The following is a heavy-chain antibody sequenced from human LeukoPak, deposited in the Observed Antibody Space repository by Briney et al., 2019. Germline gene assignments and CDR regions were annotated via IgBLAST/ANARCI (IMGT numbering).Heavy chain of an antibody. CDR2: ISGSGGST. J-gene: IGHJ4*02. CDR3: AKVRGSSWYYSD. D-gene: IGHD6-13*01. Sequence: GGSLRLSCAASGFTFSSYAMSWVRQAPGKGLEWVSAISGSGGSTYYADSVKGRFTISRDNFKNTLYLQMNSLRAEDTAVYYCAKVRGSSWYYSDWGQGTLVTVSS. CDR1: GFTFSSYA. V-gene: IGHV3-23*01.